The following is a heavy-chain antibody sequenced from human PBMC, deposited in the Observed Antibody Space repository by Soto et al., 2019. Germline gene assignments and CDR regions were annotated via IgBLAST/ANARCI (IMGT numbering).Heavy chain of an antibody. D-gene: IGHD3-16*01. Sequence: EVQLVESGGGLVQPGGSLRLSCAASGFTVSSNYMSWVRQAPGKGLEWVSVVYIGGNTYYAESVEDRFTISRDNFQNMLYLQMNSLEADDTAVYSCGASVGGAFDYWGQGTLVTVSS. CDR2: VYIGGNT. V-gene: IGHV3-66*01. CDR1: GFTVSSNY. J-gene: IGHJ4*02. CDR3: GASVGGAFDY.